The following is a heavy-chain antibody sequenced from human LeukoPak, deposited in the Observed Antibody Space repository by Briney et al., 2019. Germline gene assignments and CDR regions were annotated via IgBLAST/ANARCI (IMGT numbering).Heavy chain of an antibody. V-gene: IGHV4-59*01. CDR2: IYYSGST. D-gene: IGHD3-3*01. CDR1: GGSISSYY. Sequence: SETLSLTCTVSGGSISSYYWSWIRQPPGKGLEWIGYIYYSGSTNYNPSLKSRVTISVDTSKNKFSLKLSSVTAADTAVYYCARDGVQNWFDPWGQGTLVTVSS. CDR3: ARDGVQNWFDP. J-gene: IGHJ5*02.